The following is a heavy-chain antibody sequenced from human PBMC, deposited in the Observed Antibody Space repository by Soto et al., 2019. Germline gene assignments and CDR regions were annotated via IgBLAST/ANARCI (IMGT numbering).Heavy chain of an antibody. CDR1: MRTPSNYY. V-gene: IGHV4-59*01. CDR3: ADSPNYDYYVH. CDR2: IYYTGST. Sequence: PSETLSLTCTVAMRTPSNYYWSWLRQPPGKGLEWIGYIYYTGSTNYNPSLKTRVAISMDTSKNQFSLNLSSVTAADTAVYYCADSPNYDYYVHWG. J-gene: IGHJ1*01. D-gene: IGHD3-16*01.